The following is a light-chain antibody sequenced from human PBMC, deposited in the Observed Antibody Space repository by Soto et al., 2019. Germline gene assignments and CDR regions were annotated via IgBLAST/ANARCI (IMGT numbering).Light chain of an antibody. J-gene: IGKJ4*01. V-gene: IGKV3-20*01. CDR1: QSVKNDY. CDR3: QQYGTSPLT. CDR2: GAS. Sequence: ETVLTQSPGTLCLSPGERATLSCRASQSVKNDYLAWYQQRPGLAPRLLIFGASGRATGIPDRFSGSGSGTDFTLTISRLEPGDFAIYYCQQYGTSPLTFGGGTKVDI.